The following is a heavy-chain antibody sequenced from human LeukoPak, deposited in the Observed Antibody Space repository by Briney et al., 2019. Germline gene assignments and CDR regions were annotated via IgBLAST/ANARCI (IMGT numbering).Heavy chain of an antibody. J-gene: IGHJ3*02. Sequence: SETLSLTCTVSGGSISSYYWSWIRQPAGKGLEWIGRIYTSGSTNYNPSLKSRVTMSVDTSKNQFSLKLSSVTAADTAVYYCARVHYYDSSGLVAFDIWGQGTMVTVSS. CDR2: IYTSGST. CDR1: GGSISSYY. CDR3: ARVHYYDSSGLVAFDI. V-gene: IGHV4-4*07. D-gene: IGHD3-22*01.